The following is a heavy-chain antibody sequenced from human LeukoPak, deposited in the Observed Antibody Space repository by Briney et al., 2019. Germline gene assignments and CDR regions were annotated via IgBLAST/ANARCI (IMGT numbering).Heavy chain of an antibody. V-gene: IGHV1-18*01. D-gene: IGHD3-10*01. CDR3: ARDSGFYGSGTYSLGYWYFHL. J-gene: IGHJ2*01. CDR1: GYTFTSYG. Sequence: GASVKVSCKASGYTFTSYGISWVRQAPGQGLEWMGWISAYNGNTNYAQKLQGRVTMTTDTSTSTAYMELRSLRSDDTAVYYCARDSGFYGSGTYSLGYWYFHLWGRGTLVTVSS. CDR2: ISAYNGNT.